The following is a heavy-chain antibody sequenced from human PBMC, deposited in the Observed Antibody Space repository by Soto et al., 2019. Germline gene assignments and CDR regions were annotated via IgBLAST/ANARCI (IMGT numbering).Heavy chain of an antibody. CDR1: GFTFSSYA. CDR2: ISSNGGST. Sequence: GGSLRLSCSASGFTFSSYAMHWVRQAPGKGLEYVSAISSNGGSTYYADSVKGRFTISRDNSKNTLYLQMSSLRAEDTAVYYCVKEGEYYDFWMPFDYWGQGTLVTVS. CDR3: VKEGEYYDFWMPFDY. V-gene: IGHV3-64D*08. D-gene: IGHD3-3*01. J-gene: IGHJ4*02.